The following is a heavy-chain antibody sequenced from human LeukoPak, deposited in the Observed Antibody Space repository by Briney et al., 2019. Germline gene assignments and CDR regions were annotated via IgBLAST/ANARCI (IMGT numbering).Heavy chain of an antibody. J-gene: IGHJ6*02. CDR3: ARYCTNGVWPYYYYYGMDV. CDR2: MNPNSGNT. V-gene: IGHV1-8*01. Sequence: ASVKVSCKASGYTFTSYDINWVRQATGQGLEWMGWMNPNSGNTGYAQKFQGRVTMTRNTSISTAYMELSSLRSEDTAVYYCARYCTNGVWPYYYYYGMDVWGQGTTVTVPS. D-gene: IGHD2-8*01. CDR1: GYTFTSYD.